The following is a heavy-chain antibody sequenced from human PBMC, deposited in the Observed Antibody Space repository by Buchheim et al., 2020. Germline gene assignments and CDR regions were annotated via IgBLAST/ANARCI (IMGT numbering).Heavy chain of an antibody. J-gene: IGHJ4*02. V-gene: IGHV3-74*01. CDR2: IHGDGRST. CDR3: ARGGSGTAFDY. D-gene: IGHD3-10*01. Sequence: EVQLVESEGGLVQPGGSLRLSCVASGFTFSYYWMHWVRQAPGKGLVWVSHIHGDGRSTTYADSVKGRFTISRDNAKNTLYLKMNSLRVEDTAVYYCARGGSGTAFDYWGQGTL. CDR1: GFTFSYYW.